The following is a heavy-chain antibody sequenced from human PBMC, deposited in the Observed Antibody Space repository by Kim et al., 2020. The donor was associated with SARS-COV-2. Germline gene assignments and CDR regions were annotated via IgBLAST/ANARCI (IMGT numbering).Heavy chain of an antibody. V-gene: IGHV3-30*07. D-gene: IGHD6-25*01. CDR3: ARDRQIAAAGTGALVY. J-gene: IGHJ4*02. Sequence: SVKGRFTISRDKCKNTLYLQMNRLRAEDTAVYYCARDRQIAAAGTGALVYWGQGTLVTVSS.